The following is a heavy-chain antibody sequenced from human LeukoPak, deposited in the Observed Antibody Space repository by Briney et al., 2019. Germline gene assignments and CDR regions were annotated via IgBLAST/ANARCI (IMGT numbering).Heavy chain of an antibody. CDR2: IYTSGST. D-gene: IGHD6-6*01. Sequence: SETLSLTCTVSGGSISSYYWSWIRQPPGKELEWIGYIYTSGSTNYNPSLKSRVTISVDTSKNQFSLKLSSVTAADTAVYYCARRFGSSSSWGFDYWGQGTLVTVSS. CDR3: ARRFGSSSSWGFDY. J-gene: IGHJ4*02. CDR1: GGSISSYY. V-gene: IGHV4-4*09.